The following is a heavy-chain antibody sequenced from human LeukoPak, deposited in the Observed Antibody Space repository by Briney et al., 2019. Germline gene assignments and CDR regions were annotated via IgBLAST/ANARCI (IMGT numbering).Heavy chain of an antibody. Sequence: GGSLRLSCAASGFTFSKYSMHWDRQAPGKGLEWVEFMRYNGGNGYYADSVKGRFTISRDNLKSMLYLQMNSLRTDDTGLYFCAKDREEQLVRGWFDPWGQGTLVTVSS. J-gene: IGHJ5*02. V-gene: IGHV3-30*02. CDR3: AKDREEQLVRGWFDP. CDR2: MRYNGGNG. CDR1: GFTFSKYS. D-gene: IGHD6-13*01.